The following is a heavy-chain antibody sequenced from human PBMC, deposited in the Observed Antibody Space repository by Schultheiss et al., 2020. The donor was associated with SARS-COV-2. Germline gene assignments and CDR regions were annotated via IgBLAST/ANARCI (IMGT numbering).Heavy chain of an antibody. V-gene: IGHV4-61*05. CDR1: GDPISSSSYY. Sequence: SETLSLTCTVSGDPISSSSYYWGWIRQPPGKGLEWIGYLYNSGSTNYNPSLKSRVTMSVDASKNHFSLRLTSVTAADTAVYYCARGFVPYYYYYMDVWGKGTTVTVSS. J-gene: IGHJ6*03. CDR2: LYNSGST. CDR3: ARGFVPYYYYYMDV. D-gene: IGHD6-6*01.